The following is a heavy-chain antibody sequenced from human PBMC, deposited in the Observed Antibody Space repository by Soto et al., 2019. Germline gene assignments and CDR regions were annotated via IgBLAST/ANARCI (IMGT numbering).Heavy chain of an antibody. CDR2: ISSSSSYT. CDR3: ARDHHRYSGYDYVDY. Sequence: QVQLVESGGGLVKPGGSLRLSCAASGFTFSDYHMSWIRQAPGKGLEWVSYISSSSSYTNYADSVKGRFTISRDNAKNSLYLQMNSLSAEDTAVYYCARDHHRYSGYDYVDYWGQGTLVTVSS. V-gene: IGHV3-11*05. D-gene: IGHD5-12*01. CDR1: GFTFSDYH. J-gene: IGHJ4*02.